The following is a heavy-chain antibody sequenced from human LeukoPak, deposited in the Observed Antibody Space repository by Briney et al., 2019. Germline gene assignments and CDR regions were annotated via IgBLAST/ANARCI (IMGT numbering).Heavy chain of an antibody. D-gene: IGHD3-10*01. CDR2: IKEDGSEE. Sequence: GGSLRLSCAASGFTSSSYGMTWVRQAPGKGLEWVANIKEDGSEEYHVDSVKGRFTISRDNAKNSLYLQMNSLRAEDTAVYYCARLYYYGSGSYYYFDYWGQGTLVTVSS. CDR3: ARLYYYGSGSYYYFDY. CDR1: GFTSSSYG. V-gene: IGHV3-7*04. J-gene: IGHJ4*02.